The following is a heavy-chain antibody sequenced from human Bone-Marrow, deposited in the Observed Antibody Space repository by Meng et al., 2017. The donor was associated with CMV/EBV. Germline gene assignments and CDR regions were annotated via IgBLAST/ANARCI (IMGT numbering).Heavy chain of an antibody. J-gene: IGHJ4*02. CDR1: GGSISSYY. Sequence: SEPLSLTCTVSGGSISSYYWSWIRQPPGKGLEWIGYIYYSGSTNYNPSLKSRVTISVDTSKNQFSLKLSSVTAADTAVYYCARRGVEVNFDYWGQGTLVTVSS. CDR2: IYYSGST. CDR3: ARRGVEVNFDY. D-gene: IGHD5-24*01. V-gene: IGHV4-59*08.